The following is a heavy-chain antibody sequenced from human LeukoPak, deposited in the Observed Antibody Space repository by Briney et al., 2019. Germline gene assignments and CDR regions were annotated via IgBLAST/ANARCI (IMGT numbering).Heavy chain of an antibody. V-gene: IGHV1-2*02. D-gene: IGHD7-27*01. CDR3: ARATGKLIDY. CDR1: GYTFTSYD. Sequence: GASVKVSCKASGYTFTSYDINWVRQATGQGLEWMGWINPNSGGTNYAQKFQGRVTMTRDTSISTAYMELSRLRSDDTAVYYCARATGKLIDYWGQGTLVTVSS. CDR2: INPNSGGT. J-gene: IGHJ4*02.